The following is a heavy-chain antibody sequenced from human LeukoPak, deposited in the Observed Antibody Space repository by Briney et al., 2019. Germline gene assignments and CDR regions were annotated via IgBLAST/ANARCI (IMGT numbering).Heavy chain of an antibody. D-gene: IGHD3-16*01. V-gene: IGHV4-59*01. CDR1: GGSISSYY. J-gene: IGHJ4*02. Sequence: SSETLSPTCTVSGGSISSYYWSWIRQPPGKGLEWIGYIYYSGSTNYNPSLKSRVTISVDTSKNQFSLKLSSVTAADTAVYYCARGGTYRTYFDYWGQGTLVTVSS. CDR3: ARGGTYRTYFDY. CDR2: IYYSGST.